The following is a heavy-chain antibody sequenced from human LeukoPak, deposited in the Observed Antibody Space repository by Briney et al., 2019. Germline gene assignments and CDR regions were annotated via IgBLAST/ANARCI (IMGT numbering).Heavy chain of an antibody. V-gene: IGHV3-7*01. J-gene: IGHJ4*02. CDR2: IKQDGSEV. CDR1: GFTLGSSW. D-gene: IGHD6-6*01. CDR3: VRALGSSSSDF. Sequence: PGGSLRLSCAASGFTLGSSWMSWVRQAPGKGLEWVANIKQDGSEVYYVDSVEGRFTVSRGNAKNSLSLQMNSLRGEDTAVYYCVRALGSSSSDFWGQGTLVTVSS.